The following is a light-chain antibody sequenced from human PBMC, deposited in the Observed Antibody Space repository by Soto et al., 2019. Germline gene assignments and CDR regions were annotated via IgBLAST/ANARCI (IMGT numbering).Light chain of an antibody. CDR3: QQYNNWPPIT. V-gene: IGKV3D-15*01. CDR1: QSVSSS. J-gene: IGKJ5*01. CDR2: GAS. Sequence: EIVMTQSPVTLSLSPGERATLSCRASQSVSSSLAWFQQRPGQAPRLLIYGASSRATGIPDRFSGSGSGTDFTLTISRLEPEDFAVYYCQQYNNWPPITFGQGTRLEIK.